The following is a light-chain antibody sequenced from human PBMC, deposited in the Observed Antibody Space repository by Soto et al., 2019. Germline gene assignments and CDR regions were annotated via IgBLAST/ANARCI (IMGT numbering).Light chain of an antibody. J-gene: IGKJ4*01. CDR1: QSVLYSSNNKNY. Sequence: DIVMTQSPDSLAVSLGERATINCKSTQSVLYSSNNKNYLAWYQQKPGQSPKLLISWASTRESGVPDRFSGSGSGTEFTLTISSLQAEDVAVYYCQQYHSTPLTFGGGTKVGIK. CDR3: QQYHSTPLT. CDR2: WAS. V-gene: IGKV4-1*01.